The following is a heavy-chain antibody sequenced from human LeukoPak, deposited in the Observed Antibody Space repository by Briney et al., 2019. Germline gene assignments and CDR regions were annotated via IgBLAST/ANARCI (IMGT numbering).Heavy chain of an antibody. Sequence: GGSLRLSGAVSGFTFSSSRLNWVRQAPGKGLEWISSISATGTYIFYADSVKGRFAISRDNANNSVFLRMDSLRAEDTALYYCAMTRFTMLRERDDSFDMWGQGTMVTVSS. V-gene: IGHV3-21*01. CDR3: AMTRFTMLRERDDSFDM. J-gene: IGHJ3*02. CDR2: ISATGTYI. CDR1: GFTFSSSR. D-gene: IGHD3-10*01.